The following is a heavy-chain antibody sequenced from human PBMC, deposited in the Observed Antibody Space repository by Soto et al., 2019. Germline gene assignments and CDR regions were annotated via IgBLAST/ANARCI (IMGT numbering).Heavy chain of an antibody. Sequence: QVQLVQSGAEVKKPGASVKVSCKASGYTFTGYYMHWVRQAPGQGLEWMGWINTNSGGTNYAQKFQGRVTMTSDTSISTVYMELSRLSSDDTAVYYCARDQDSGWFQKDYYYYGMDVWGQGTTVTVSS. V-gene: IGHV1-2*02. CDR2: INTNSGGT. D-gene: IGHD6-19*01. J-gene: IGHJ6*01. CDR3: ARDQDSGWFQKDYYYYGMDV. CDR1: GYTFTGYY.